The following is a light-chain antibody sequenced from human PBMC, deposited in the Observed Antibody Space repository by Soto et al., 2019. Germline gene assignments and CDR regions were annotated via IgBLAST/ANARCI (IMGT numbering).Light chain of an antibody. CDR3: QQYGSSPYT. CDR2: GAS. V-gene: IGKV3-20*01. Sequence: EIELTQSPGTLSLSPGERATLSCRASQSVSSSYLAWYQQKPGQAPRLLIYGASSRATGIPDRFSGSGSGTAFTLTISRLEPEDFAVYYCQQYGSSPYTFGQGTKLEIK. CDR1: QSVSSSY. J-gene: IGKJ2*01.